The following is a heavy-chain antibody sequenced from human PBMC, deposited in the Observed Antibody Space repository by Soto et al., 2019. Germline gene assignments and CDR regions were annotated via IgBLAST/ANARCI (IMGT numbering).Heavy chain of an antibody. D-gene: IGHD3-10*01. CDR3: ARPGGSGKNYYGVDV. CDR1: GYTFTNYW. CDR2: IYPGDSDT. V-gene: IGHV5-51*01. Sequence: PGESLKISCEGSGYTFTNYWIGWVRQMPGKGLEWMGIIYPGDSDTRYSPSFQGQVTFSADKSTTSAYLQWSSLKASDTAMYHCARPGGSGKNYYGVDVWGPGTTVTVS. J-gene: IGHJ6*02.